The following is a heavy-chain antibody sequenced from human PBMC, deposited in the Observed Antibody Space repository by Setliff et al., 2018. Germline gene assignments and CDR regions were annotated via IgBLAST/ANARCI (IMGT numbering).Heavy chain of an antibody. D-gene: IGHD3-22*01. CDR3: ARSSRADHTCGYYRDY. V-gene: IGHV3-7*01. Sequence: GGSLRLSCAASGFTFSSHWMNWVRQAPGKGLEWVATIKQDGSEKYYLDSVKGRFTISRDNAKNSLYLQMNSLRADDTAVYYCARSSRADHTCGYYRDYWGRGTPVTVSS. CDR1: GFTFSSHW. CDR2: IKQDGSEK. J-gene: IGHJ4*02.